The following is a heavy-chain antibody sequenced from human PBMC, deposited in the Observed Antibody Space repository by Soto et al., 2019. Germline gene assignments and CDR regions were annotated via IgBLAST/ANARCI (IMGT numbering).Heavy chain of an antibody. CDR2: IGTAGDT. CDR1: GFTFSSYD. Sequence: GGSLRLSCAASGFTFSSYDMHWVRQATGKGLEWVSAIGTAGDTYYPGSVKGRFTISRENAKNSLYLQMNSLRAGDTAVYYCARALGITMFRGPAYCYYGMDVWGQGTTVTVSS. J-gene: IGHJ6*02. D-gene: IGHD3-10*01. V-gene: IGHV3-13*01. CDR3: ARALGITMFRGPAYCYYGMDV.